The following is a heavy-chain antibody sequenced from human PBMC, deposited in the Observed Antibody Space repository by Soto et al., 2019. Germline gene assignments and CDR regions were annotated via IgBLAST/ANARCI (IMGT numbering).Heavy chain of an antibody. CDR2: INHSGST. Sequence: LSLTCAVYGGSFSSYYWSWIRQPPGQGLEWIGEINHSGSTNYNPSLKSRVTISVDTPKNQFSLKLSSVTAADTAVYYCARESWELETFDISGQGTMVPVSS. D-gene: IGHD1-26*01. V-gene: IGHV4-34*01. CDR1: GGSFSSYY. J-gene: IGHJ3*02. CDR3: ARESWELETFDI.